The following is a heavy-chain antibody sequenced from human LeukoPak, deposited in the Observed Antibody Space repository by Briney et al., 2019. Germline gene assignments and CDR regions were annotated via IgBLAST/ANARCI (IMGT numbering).Heavy chain of an antibody. V-gene: IGHV1-18*01. CDR1: GYTFTSYG. Sequence: ASVKVSCKASGYTFTSYGISWVQQAPGQGLEWMGWISAYNGNTNYAQKLQGRVTMTTDTSTSTAYMELRSLRSDDTAVYYCARDRVKGYCSSTSCPFDYWGQGTLVTVSS. J-gene: IGHJ4*02. CDR2: ISAYNGNT. CDR3: ARDRVKGYCSSTSCPFDY. D-gene: IGHD2-2*01.